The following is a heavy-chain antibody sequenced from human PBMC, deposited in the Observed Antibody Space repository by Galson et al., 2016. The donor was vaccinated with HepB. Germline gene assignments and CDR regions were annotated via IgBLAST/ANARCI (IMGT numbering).Heavy chain of an antibody. CDR3: AKRHEYCPPVGCSVDY. CDR1: GFTFSGYG. V-gene: IGHV3-30*18. J-gene: IGHJ4*02. Sequence: SLRLSCAASGFTFSGYGMHWVRQAPGKGLEWVAADSMDGRRKWYAESVEGRFTISRDNFNNILFLQMSSLRADDTAVYFCAKRHEYCPPVGCSVDYWGQGTLVSVSS. CDR2: DSMDGRRK. D-gene: IGHD2/OR15-2a*01.